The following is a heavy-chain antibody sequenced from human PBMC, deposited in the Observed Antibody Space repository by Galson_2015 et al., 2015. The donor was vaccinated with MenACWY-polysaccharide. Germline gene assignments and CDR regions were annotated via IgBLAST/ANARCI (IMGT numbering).Heavy chain of an antibody. D-gene: IGHD2-2*01. Sequence: TLSLTCTVSGGSISSGDSYWRWIRPPPGKGLEWIGYIYYSGRTNYSPSLKSRATVSLDTSNNQFSLKLSFVTAADTAVYYCASLPLGNCGSVSCYGYFHHWGQGTLVTVSS. CDR2: IYYSGRT. V-gene: IGHV4-30-4*01. J-gene: IGHJ1*01. CDR1: GGSISSGDSY. CDR3: ASLPLGNCGSVSCYGYFHH.